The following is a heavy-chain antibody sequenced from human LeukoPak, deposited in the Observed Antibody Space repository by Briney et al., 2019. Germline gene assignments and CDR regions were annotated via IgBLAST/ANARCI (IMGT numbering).Heavy chain of an antibody. CDR1: GYTFTSYD. V-gene: IGHV1-8*01. CDR3: ARVGRYYDILTGYFAPDYFDY. D-gene: IGHD3-9*01. Sequence: ASVKVSCKASGYTFTSYDINWVRQATGQGLEWMGWMNPNSGNTGYAQKFQGRVTMTRNTSISTAYMELSSLRSEDTAVYYCARVGRYYDILTGYFAPDYFDYWGQGTLVTVSS. CDR2: MNPNSGNT. J-gene: IGHJ4*02.